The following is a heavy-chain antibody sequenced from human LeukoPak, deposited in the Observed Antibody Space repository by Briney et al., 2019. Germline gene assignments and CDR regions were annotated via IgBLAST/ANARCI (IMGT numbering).Heavy chain of an antibody. CDR1: GLIFSSYA. CDR3: AKMPGTSGWL. J-gene: IGHJ4*02. V-gene: IGHV3-23*01. Sequence: GGSLRLSCAASGLIFSSYAMTWVRQAPGKGLEWVSSFGLYGGTTHYADSVKGRFTISRDNSKNTLYLQMNSLRAEDTAVYYCAKMPGTSGWLWGQGTLVTVSS. D-gene: IGHD6-19*01. CDR2: FGLYGGTT.